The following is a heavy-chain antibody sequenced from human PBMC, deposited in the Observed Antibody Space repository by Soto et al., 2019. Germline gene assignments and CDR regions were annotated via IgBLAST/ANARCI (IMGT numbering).Heavy chain of an antibody. CDR3: ARELLYYYGSGEYMDV. J-gene: IGHJ6*03. D-gene: IGHD3-10*01. V-gene: IGHV3-64*01. CDR2: ISSNGGST. CDR1: GFTFSSYA. Sequence: EVQLVETGGGLVQPGGSLRLSCAASGFTFSSYAMHWVRQAPGKGLEYVSAISSNGGSTYYANSVKGRFTISRDNSKNTLYLQMGSLRAEDMAVYYCARELLYYYGSGEYMDVWGKGTTVTVSS.